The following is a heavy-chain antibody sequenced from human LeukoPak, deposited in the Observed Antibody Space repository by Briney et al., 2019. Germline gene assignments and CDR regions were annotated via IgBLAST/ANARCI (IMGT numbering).Heavy chain of an antibody. D-gene: IGHD3-3*01. CDR1: GFTFSCYA. J-gene: IGHJ4*02. CDR3: ARDPWGGGGITIFGVVIIGVSFDY. CDR2: ISYDGSNK. Sequence: PGGSLRLSCAASGFTFSCYAMHWVRQAPGKGLEWVAVISYDGSNKYYADSVKGRFTISRDNSKNTLYLQMNSLRAEDTAVYYCARDPWGGGGITIFGVVIIGVSFDYWGQGTLVTVSS. V-gene: IGHV3-30-3*01.